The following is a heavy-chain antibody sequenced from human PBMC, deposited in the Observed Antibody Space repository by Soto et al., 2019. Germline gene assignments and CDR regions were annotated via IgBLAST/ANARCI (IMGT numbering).Heavy chain of an antibody. CDR2: FYNSGST. V-gene: IGHV4-59*02. CDR1: GCSVSSNY. D-gene: IGHD6-13*01. Sequence: SETLSLTCTVFGCSVSSNYWTWIRQPPGKGLEWIGYFYNSGSTNYDPSLKSRVTISEGTSKSQFSLKVNSMTAADTAVYYCARYRREAVAGYTLDNWGQGILVTVS. J-gene: IGHJ4*02. CDR3: ARYRREAVAGYTLDN.